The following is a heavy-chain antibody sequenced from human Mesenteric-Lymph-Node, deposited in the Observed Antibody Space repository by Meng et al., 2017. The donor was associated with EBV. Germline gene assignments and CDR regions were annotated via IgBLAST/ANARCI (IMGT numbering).Heavy chain of an antibody. V-gene: IGHV4-34*01. D-gene: IGHD4-11*01. CDR3: ARQRSDSRLFDY. J-gene: IGHJ4*01. CDR2: INHSGST. CDR1: GGSFSAYY. Sequence: QVQPTQWGAGLLKPSETLSLNCAVYGGSFSAYYWTWIRQPPGKGLEWIGEINHSGSTIYNPSLKSRVTMSVDTSKSQFSLKLSSVTAADTAVYFCARQRSDSRLFDYWGQGTLVTVSS.